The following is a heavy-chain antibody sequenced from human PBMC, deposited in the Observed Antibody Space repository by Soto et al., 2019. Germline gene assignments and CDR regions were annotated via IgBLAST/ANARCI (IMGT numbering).Heavy chain of an antibody. D-gene: IGHD3-22*01. V-gene: IGHV4-31*03. CDR2: IYYSGST. CDR1: GGSISSGGYY. J-gene: IGHJ3*02. Sequence: SETLSLTCTVSGGSISSGGYYWSWIRQHPGKGLEWIGYIYYSGSTYYNPSLKSRVTISVDTSKNQFSLKLSSVTAADTAVYYCAKGGISGMIVVVPMTNAFDIWGQGTMVTVSS. CDR3: AKGGISGMIVVVPMTNAFDI.